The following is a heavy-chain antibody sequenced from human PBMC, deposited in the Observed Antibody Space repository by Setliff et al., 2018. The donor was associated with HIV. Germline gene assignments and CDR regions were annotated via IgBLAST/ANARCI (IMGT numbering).Heavy chain of an antibody. D-gene: IGHD3-10*01. CDR2: IYYSGST. CDR3: AREGARLYGSGRYHSWFDP. J-gene: IGHJ5*02. V-gene: IGHV4-31*03. Sequence: PSETLSLTCTVSGGSISSGNYYWSWIRQHPGKGLEWIGYIYYSGSTYYNPSLKSRVTMSVDTSKNQFSLKLSSVTAADTAVYYCAREGARLYGSGRYHSWFDPWGQGTQVTVSS. CDR1: GGSISSGNYY.